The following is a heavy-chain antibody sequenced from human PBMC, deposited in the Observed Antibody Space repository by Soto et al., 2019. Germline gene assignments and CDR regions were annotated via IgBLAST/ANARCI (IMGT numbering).Heavy chain of an antibody. Sequence: SETLSLTCTVSVGSIISYYWSWIRQPPGKGPEWIASIYHGGTTFYNPSLKSRITISVDTSNNQFSLKLTSVTAADTAVYYCARVHVMVVAGSTFDYWGHGTLVTVSS. CDR1: VGSIISYY. V-gene: IGHV4-59*08. CDR2: IYHGGTT. CDR3: ARVHVMVVAGSTFDY. D-gene: IGHD6-19*01. J-gene: IGHJ4*01.